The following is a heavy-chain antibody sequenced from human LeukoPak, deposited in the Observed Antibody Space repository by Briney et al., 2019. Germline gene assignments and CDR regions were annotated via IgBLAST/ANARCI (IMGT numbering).Heavy chain of an antibody. J-gene: IGHJ5*02. D-gene: IGHD2-2*02. CDR3: ARIQLGYCSSTSCYNLPGVRFDP. CDR1: AGSFSGYY. V-gene: IGHV4-34*01. CDR2: INHSGST. Sequence: SETLSLTCAVYAGSFSGYYWSWIRQPPGKGLEWIGAINHSGSTNYNPSLKSRVTISVDTSKNQFSLKLSSVTAADTAVYYCARIQLGYCSSTSCYNLPGVRFDPWGQGTLVTVSS.